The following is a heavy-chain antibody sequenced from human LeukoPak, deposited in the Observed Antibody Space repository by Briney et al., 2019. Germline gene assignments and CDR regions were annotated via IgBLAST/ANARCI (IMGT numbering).Heavy chain of an antibody. Sequence: ASVKVSCKASGGTFSSYAISWVRQAPGQGLEWMGGIIPIFGTANYAQKFQGRVTITADESTSTAYMELSSLRSEDTAVYYCAKGDLYSYGSVDYWGQGTLVTVSS. J-gene: IGHJ4*02. CDR1: GGTFSSYA. V-gene: IGHV1-69*13. CDR3: AKGDLYSYGSVDY. CDR2: IIPIFGTA. D-gene: IGHD5-18*01.